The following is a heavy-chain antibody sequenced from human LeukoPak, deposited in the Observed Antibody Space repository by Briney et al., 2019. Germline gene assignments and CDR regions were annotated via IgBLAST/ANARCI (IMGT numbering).Heavy chain of an antibody. Sequence: VKPSETLSLTCTVSGGSISSSSYYWGWLRQPPGKGLEWIGSIYYSGSTYYNPSLKSRVTISVDTSKNQFSLKLSSVTAADTAVYYCARVDGYVYAFDIWGQGTMVTVSS. V-gene: IGHV4-39*07. J-gene: IGHJ3*02. D-gene: IGHD3-22*01. CDR3: ARVDGYVYAFDI. CDR2: IYYSGST. CDR1: GGSISSSSYY.